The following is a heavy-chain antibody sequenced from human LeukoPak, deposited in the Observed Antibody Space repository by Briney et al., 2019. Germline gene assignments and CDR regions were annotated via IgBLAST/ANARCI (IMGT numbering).Heavy chain of an antibody. V-gene: IGHV4-59*01. CDR3: ARVTGYMIEDYFDY. Sequence: SETLSLTCTVSGGSISSYYWSWIRQPPGKGLEWIGYIYYSGSTNYNPSLKSRVTISVDTSKNQFSLKLRSVTAADTAVYYCARVTGYMIEDYFDYWGQGTLVTVSS. CDR2: IYYSGST. J-gene: IGHJ4*02. CDR1: GGSISSYY. D-gene: IGHD3-22*01.